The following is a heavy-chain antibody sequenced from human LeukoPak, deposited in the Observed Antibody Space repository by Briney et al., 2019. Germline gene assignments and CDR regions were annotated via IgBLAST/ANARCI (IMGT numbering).Heavy chain of an antibody. J-gene: IGHJ3*02. V-gene: IGHV3-53*01. CDR1: GFTVSSNY. D-gene: IGHD3-22*01. CDR3: ARDGFSSGYPYDAFDI. CDR2: IYSGGST. Sequence: GGSLRLSCAASGFTVSSNYMSWVRQAPGKGLEWVSVIYSGGSTYYADSVKGRFTISRDNSRNTLYLQMNSLRAEDTAVYYCARDGFSSGYPYDAFDIWGQGTMVTVSS.